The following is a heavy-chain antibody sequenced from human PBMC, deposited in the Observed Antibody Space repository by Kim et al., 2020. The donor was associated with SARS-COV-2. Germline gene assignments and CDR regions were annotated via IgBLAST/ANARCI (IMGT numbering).Heavy chain of an antibody. D-gene: IGHD3-22*01. CDR1: GFTFSSYA. Sequence: GGSLRLSCAASGFTFSSYAMSWVRQAPGKGLEWVSAISGSGGSTYYADSVKGRFTISRDNSKNTLYLQMNSLRAEDTAVYYCAKDRGGIRGYYDSSGRGYFDYWGQRTLVTVSS. V-gene: IGHV3-23*01. CDR3: AKDRGGIRGYYDSSGRGYFDY. CDR2: ISGSGGST. J-gene: IGHJ4*02.